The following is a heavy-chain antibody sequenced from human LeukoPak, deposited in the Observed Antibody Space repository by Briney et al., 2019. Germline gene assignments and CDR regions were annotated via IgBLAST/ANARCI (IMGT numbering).Heavy chain of an antibody. CDR3: ARDQEDGYNFSSWYFDY. CDR1: GFTFSSYG. D-gene: IGHD5-12*01. Sequence: GRSLRLSCAASGFTFSSYGMHWVRQAPGKGLEWVAVIWYDGSNKYYADSVKGRFTISRDNSKNTLYLQMNSLRAEDTAVYYCARDQEDGYNFSSWYFDYWGQGTLVTVSS. J-gene: IGHJ4*02. CDR2: IWYDGSNK. V-gene: IGHV3-33*01.